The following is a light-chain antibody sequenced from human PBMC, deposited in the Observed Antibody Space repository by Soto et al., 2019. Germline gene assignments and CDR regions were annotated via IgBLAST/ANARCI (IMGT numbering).Light chain of an antibody. CDR3: HQYGSSPYT. J-gene: IGKJ2*01. Sequence: EIVLTQSPGTLSLSPGERATLSCRASQSVSSNYLTWYQHKPGQAPRLLIYGASSRATGIPDRFSASGSGTDFTLTISRLEPEDFARYYCHQYGSSPYTFGQGTKLEIK. CDR2: GAS. CDR1: QSVSSNY. V-gene: IGKV3-20*01.